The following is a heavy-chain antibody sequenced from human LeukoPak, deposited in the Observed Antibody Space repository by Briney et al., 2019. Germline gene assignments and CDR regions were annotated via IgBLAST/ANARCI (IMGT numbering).Heavy chain of an antibody. J-gene: IGHJ6*02. Sequence: SQTLSLTCTVSGDSISTGGYYWAWIRQHRERRLEWIGYIYYSGSAHYNPSLQSRVTISVDTSKNQFSLNLNSVTAADTAVYYCARVIVVVPIGVYHYYAMDVWGQGTTVTVSS. D-gene: IGHD2-2*01. CDR2: IYYSGSA. V-gene: IGHV4-31*03. CDR3: ARVIVVVPIGVYHYYAMDV. CDR1: GDSISTGGYY.